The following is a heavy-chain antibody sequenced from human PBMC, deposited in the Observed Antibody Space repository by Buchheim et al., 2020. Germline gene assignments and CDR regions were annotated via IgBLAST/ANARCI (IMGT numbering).Heavy chain of an antibody. D-gene: IGHD2-15*01. V-gene: IGHV3-48*03. CDR1: GFIFSSHE. Sequence: EVQLVESGGGLAQPGGSLRLSCVASGFIFSSHEMSWVRQAPGKGLEWVSYISYSGQTRYYRDSVKGRFIISRDNAKNSLFLQMDSLRVEDTATYFCVRTGNTERIPAVDFDFWCQGTL. CDR2: ISYSGQTR. J-gene: IGHJ4*02. CDR3: VRTGNTERIPAVDFDF.